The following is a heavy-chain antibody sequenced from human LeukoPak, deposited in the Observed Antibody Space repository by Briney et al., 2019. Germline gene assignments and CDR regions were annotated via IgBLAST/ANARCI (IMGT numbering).Heavy chain of an antibody. CDR1: GGSISSYY. V-gene: IGHV4-59*12. CDR2: IYYSGST. J-gene: IGHJ5*02. Sequence: SETLSLTCTVSGGSISSYYWSWIRQPPGKGLEWIGYIYYSGSTNYNPSLKSRVTISVDTSKNQFSLKLSSVTAADTAVYYCARDRVYYYDSSGYYGLVWFDPWGQGTLVTVSS. CDR3: ARDRVYYYDSSGYYGLVWFDP. D-gene: IGHD3-22*01.